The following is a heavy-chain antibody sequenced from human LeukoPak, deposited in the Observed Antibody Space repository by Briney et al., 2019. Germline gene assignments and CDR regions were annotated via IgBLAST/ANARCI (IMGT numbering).Heavy chain of an antibody. CDR3: ARDVLMVRGVIHYFYYGMDV. CDR1: GYTFTSYY. J-gene: IGHJ6*02. Sequence: ASVKVSCKASGYTFTSYYMHWVRQAPGQGLEWMGIINPSGGSTSYAQKFQGRVTMTRDMSTSTVYMELSSLRSEDTAVYYCARDVLMVRGVIHYFYYGMDVWGQGTTVTVSS. CDR2: INPSGGST. V-gene: IGHV1-46*01. D-gene: IGHD3-10*01.